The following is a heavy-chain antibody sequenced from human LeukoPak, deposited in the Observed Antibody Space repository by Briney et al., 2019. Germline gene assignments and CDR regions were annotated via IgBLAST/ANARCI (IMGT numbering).Heavy chain of an antibody. CDR1: GYTFTNYA. CDR3: VRGGPNRSGWTLDY. Sequence: ASVKVSCKASGYTFTNYAIHWVRQAPGHRLEWMGWFNSDTGDTHYSQNFQGIVIITRDTSASTTCMELSSLRPEDTAVFFCVRGGPNRSGWTLDYWGQGTLVTVSS. J-gene: IGHJ4*02. D-gene: IGHD6-19*01. CDR2: FNSDTGDT. V-gene: IGHV1-3*01.